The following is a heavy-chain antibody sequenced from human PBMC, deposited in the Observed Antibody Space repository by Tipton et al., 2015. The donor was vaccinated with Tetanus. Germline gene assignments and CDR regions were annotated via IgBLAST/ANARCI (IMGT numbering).Heavy chain of an antibody. CDR1: GGSISSYY. CDR3: VGGGHGGIAVAGFSWGFDY. CDR2: IYYSGST. Sequence: TLSLTCTVSGGSISSYYWSWIRQPPGKGLEWIGYIYYSGSTNYNPSLKSRVTISVDTSKNQFSLKLSSVTAADTAVYYCVGGGHGGIAVAGFSWGFDYWGQGTLVTVSS. D-gene: IGHD6-19*01. J-gene: IGHJ4*02. V-gene: IGHV4-59*01.